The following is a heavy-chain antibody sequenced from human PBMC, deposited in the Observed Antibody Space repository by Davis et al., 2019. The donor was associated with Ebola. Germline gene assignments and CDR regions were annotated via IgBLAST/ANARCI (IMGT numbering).Heavy chain of an antibody. CDR1: GFTFSSYN. D-gene: IGHD4-17*01. CDR3: TRHVSGDFWYFDL. CDR2: ISGSSRTI. Sequence: GGSLRLSCAASGFTFSSYNMNWVRQAPGKGLEWVSYISGSSRTIYYADAVKGRFTISRDNAKNTVYLQMNSLRAEDTAVYYCTRHVSGDFWYFDLWGRGTLVTVSS. V-gene: IGHV3-48*01. J-gene: IGHJ2*01.